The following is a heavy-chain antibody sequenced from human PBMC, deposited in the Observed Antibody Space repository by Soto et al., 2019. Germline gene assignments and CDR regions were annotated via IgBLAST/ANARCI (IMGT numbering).Heavy chain of an antibody. CDR2: IYYSGST. CDR1: GVSVSSSSYY. V-gene: IGHV4-39*01. Sequence: TSETLSLTCTVSGVSVSSSSYYWGWIRQAPGKGLEWIGSIYYSGSTYYNPSLKSRVTISVDTSKNKFSLKLSSVTAADTAVYYCARNCHLLLRCLERLVLMDYWGERT. J-gene: IGHJ4*02. CDR3: ARNCHLLLRCLERLVLMDY. D-gene: IGHD3-3*01.